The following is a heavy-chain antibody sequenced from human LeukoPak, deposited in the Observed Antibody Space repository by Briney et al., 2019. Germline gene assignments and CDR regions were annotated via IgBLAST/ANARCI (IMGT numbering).Heavy chain of an antibody. D-gene: IGHD6-19*01. CDR2: ISSSSTI. CDR1: GFTFSSYS. J-gene: IGHJ4*02. CDR3: TRDISSGWPAPY. V-gene: IGHV3-48*01. Sequence: QPGGSLRLSCAASGFTFSSYSMNWVRQAPGKGLEWVSYISSSSTIYYADSVKGRFTISRDNAKNSLYLQMNSLRAEDTAVYYCTRDISSGWPAPYWGQGTLVTVSS.